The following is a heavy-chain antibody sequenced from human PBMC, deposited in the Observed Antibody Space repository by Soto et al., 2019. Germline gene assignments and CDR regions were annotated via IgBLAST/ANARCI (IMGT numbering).Heavy chain of an antibody. Sequence: GGSLRLSCAASGFTFSSYGMHWVRQAPGKGLEWVAVIWYDGSNKYYADSVKGRFTISRDNSKNTLYLQMNSLRAADTALYYCARGREQWLVDAFDIWGQGTMVTVSS. J-gene: IGHJ3*02. V-gene: IGHV3-33*01. CDR3: ARGREQWLVDAFDI. D-gene: IGHD6-19*01. CDR2: IWYDGSNK. CDR1: GFTFSSYG.